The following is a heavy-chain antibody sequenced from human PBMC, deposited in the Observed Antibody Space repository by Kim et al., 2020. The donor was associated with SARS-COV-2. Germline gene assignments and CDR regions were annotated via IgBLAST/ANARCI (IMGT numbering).Heavy chain of an antibody. Sequence: EQKSEGRGTITADESTSTAYMELSSLRSEDTAVYYCARDLIAAAVGYFDYWGQGTLVTVSS. V-gene: IGHV1-69*01. J-gene: IGHJ4*02. CDR3: ARDLIAAAVGYFDY. D-gene: IGHD6-13*01.